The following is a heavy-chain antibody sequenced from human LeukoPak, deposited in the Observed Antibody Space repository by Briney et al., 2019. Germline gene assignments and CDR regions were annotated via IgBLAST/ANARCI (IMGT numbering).Heavy chain of an antibody. J-gene: IGHJ4*02. Sequence: SETLSLTCTVSGASVSRTSFYWAWIRQSPGKGLEWIGNIYYSGSTYYNPSLKSRVTISVDTSKNQFSLKLSSVTAADTAVYYCAWLNWARFDYWGQGTLVTVSS. CDR1: GASVSRTSFY. V-gene: IGHV4-39*01. CDR2: IYYSGST. CDR3: AWLNWARFDY. D-gene: IGHD7-27*01.